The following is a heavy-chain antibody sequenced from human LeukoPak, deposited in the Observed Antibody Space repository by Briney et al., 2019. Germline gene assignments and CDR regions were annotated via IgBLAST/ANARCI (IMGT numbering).Heavy chain of an antibody. CDR3: AGSVVVPAAPIDY. V-gene: IGHV3-33*01. Sequence: PGGSLRLSCAASGFTFSSYGMHWVRQAPGKGLEWVAVIWHDGSNKYYADSVKGRFTISRDNSKNTLYLQMNSLRAEDTAVYYCAGSVVVPAAPIDYWGQGTLVTVSS. D-gene: IGHD2-2*01. CDR2: IWHDGSNK. J-gene: IGHJ4*02. CDR1: GFTFSSYG.